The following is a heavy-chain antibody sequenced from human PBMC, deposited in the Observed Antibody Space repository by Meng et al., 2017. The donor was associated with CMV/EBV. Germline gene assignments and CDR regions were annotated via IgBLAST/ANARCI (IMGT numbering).Heavy chain of an antibody. Sequence: SGFAFSDYSMTGVRQDPGSGLQWVSSISRSGAAIFYAGSLKGRVTISRDNTKKLVFLQMESLTVEDTAIYYCARDPNLRDRGWLDPWGQGTLVTVSS. CDR3: ARDPNLRDRGWLDP. V-gene: IGHV3-21*01. D-gene: IGHD2-15*01. CDR1: GFAFSDYS. CDR2: ISRSGAAI. J-gene: IGHJ5*02.